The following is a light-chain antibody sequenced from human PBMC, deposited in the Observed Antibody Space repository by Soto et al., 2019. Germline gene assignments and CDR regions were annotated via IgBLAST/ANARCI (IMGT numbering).Light chain of an antibody. Sequence: EIVLTQSPATLSLSPGERATLSCRASQSVTNYLAWYQQKAGQAPRLLIYETIHRATGIPARFSGSGSGTDFTLTISSLEPEDFAVYYCQHRSHWLITFGQGTRWRL. CDR3: QHRSHWLIT. CDR2: ETI. J-gene: IGKJ5*01. CDR1: QSVTNY. V-gene: IGKV3-11*01.